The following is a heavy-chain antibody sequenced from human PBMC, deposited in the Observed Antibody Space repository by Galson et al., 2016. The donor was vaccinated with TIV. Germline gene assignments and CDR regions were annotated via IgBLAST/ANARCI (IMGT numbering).Heavy chain of an antibody. V-gene: IGHV3-7*01. CDR1: GFTFSRYW. Sequence: SLRLSCAASGFTFSRYWMSWVRQAPGKGLEWVADINEDGSEKIYLDSVEGRFTISRDNAKNSLSLQMNSLRGEETAVYYCARDRGYDTYDFWGQGPLVIVSS. J-gene: IGHJ4*02. D-gene: IGHD5-18*01. CDR2: INEDGSEK. CDR3: ARDRGYDTYDF.